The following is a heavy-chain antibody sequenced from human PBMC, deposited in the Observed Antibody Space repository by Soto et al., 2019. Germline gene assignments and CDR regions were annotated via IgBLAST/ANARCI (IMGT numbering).Heavy chain of an antibody. CDR2: ISSSSSYI. CDR1: GFTFSSYS. Sequence: GGSLRLSCAAAGFTFSSYSRNWVRQAPGKGLEWVSSISSSSSYIYYADSVKGRFTISRDNAKNSLYLQMNSLRAEDTAVYYCARDDVLCDGGRCYGVPLDVWGKGTTVTVSS. J-gene: IGHJ6*04. CDR3: ARDDVLCDGGRCYGVPLDV. D-gene: IGHD2-15*01. V-gene: IGHV3-21*01.